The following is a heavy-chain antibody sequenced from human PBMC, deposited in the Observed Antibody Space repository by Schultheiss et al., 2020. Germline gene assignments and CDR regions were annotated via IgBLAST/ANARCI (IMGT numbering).Heavy chain of an antibody. CDR2: IYYSGST. CDR1: GGSISSYY. D-gene: IGHD6-19*01. J-gene: IGHJ5*02. Sequence: SETLSLTCTVSGGSISSYYWGWIRQPPGKGLEWIGSIYYSGSTYYNPSLKSRVTISVDTSKNQFSLKLSSVTAADTAVYYCARHLTSGWYGGGWFDPWGQGTLITVSS. CDR3: ARHLTSGWYGGGWFDP. V-gene: IGHV4-39*01.